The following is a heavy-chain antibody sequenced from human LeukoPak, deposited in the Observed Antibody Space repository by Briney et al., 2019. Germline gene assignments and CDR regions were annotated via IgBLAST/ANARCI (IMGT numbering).Heavy chain of an antibody. CDR2: ISGSGGTT. CDR3: AKEEGVQGGNTFDI. V-gene: IGHV3-23*01. J-gene: IGHJ3*02. CDR1: GFPFSSYA. D-gene: IGHD1-1*01. Sequence: GGSLRLSCAASGFPFSSYAMSWVRQAPGKGLEWVSGISGSGGTTYYADSVKGRFTVSRDKSRKTLYLQMNSLRVEDTAVYYCAKEEGVQGGNTFDIWGQGTVVTVSS.